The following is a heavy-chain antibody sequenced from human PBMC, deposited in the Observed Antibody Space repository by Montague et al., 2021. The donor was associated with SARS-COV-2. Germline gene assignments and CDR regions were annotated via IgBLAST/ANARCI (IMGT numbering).Heavy chain of an antibody. D-gene: IGHD4-17*01. V-gene: IGHV3-21*01. J-gene: IGHJ4*02. Sequence: SLRLSCAASGFTFNSYNMNWVRQAPGKGLEWVSHISTSTYIDYADSVKGRFTISGDNAKSSLYLQMHSLRVEDTAVYYCARDGWMTTMTTLDYWGQGTLVTVSS. CDR1: GFTFNSYN. CDR3: ARDGWMTTMTTLDY. CDR2: ISTSTYI.